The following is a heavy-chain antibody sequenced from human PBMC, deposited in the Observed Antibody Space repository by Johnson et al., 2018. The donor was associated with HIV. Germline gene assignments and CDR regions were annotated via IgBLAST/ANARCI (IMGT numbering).Heavy chain of an antibody. CDR1: GFTFSSYW. CDR2: IKQDGSEK. J-gene: IGHJ3*02. V-gene: IGHV3-7*05. Sequence: VQLVESGGGLVQPGGSLRLSCAASGFTFSSYWMSWVRQAPGKGLEWVANIKQDGSEKYYVDSVKGRFTISRDNSKNTLYLQMSSLRAEDTAVYYCAKDIYYDSSDYYSVGAFDIWGQGTMVTVSS. CDR3: AKDIYYDSSDYYSVGAFDI. D-gene: IGHD3-22*01.